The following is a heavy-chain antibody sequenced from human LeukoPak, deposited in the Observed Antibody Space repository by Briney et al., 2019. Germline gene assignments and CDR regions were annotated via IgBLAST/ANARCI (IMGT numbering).Heavy chain of an antibody. Sequence: SETLSLTCTVSGGSISSSSYYWGWIRQPPGKGLEWIGSIYYSGSTNYNPSLKSRVTMSVDTSKNLFSLKLNSVTAADTAVYYCARGGDPYSSSSGRTFDFWGQGTMVTVSS. CDR3: ARGGDPYSSSSGRTFDF. J-gene: IGHJ3*01. CDR2: IYYSGST. D-gene: IGHD6-6*01. CDR1: GGSISSSSYY. V-gene: IGHV4-39*07.